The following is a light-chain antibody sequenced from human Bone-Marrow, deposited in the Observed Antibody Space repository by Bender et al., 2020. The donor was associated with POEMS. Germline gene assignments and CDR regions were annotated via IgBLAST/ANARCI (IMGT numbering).Light chain of an antibody. CDR3: AVWDDSLSGVV. CDR2: SSH. CDR1: SSNIGAHA. J-gene: IGLJ2*01. Sequence: QSVLTQPPSASGTPGQRVTISCSGGSSNIGAHAVNWYQHLPGTAPKLLIYSSHRRPSEVPDRFSGSRSGTSASLAISGLQSEDEADYYCAVWDDSLSGVVFGGGTKVTVL. V-gene: IGLV1-44*01.